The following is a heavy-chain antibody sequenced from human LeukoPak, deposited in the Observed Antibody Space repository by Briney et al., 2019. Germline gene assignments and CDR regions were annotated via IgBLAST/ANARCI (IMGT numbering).Heavy chain of an antibody. Sequence: SETLSLTCTVSGGSISSSSYYWGWIRQPPGKGLEWIGSIYYSGSTYYNPSLKSRVTISVDTSKNQFSLKLSSVTAADTAAYYCARHINDYYDSSGYLDYWGQGTLVTVSS. CDR1: GGSISSSSYY. CDR2: IYYSGST. CDR3: ARHINDYYDSSGYLDY. D-gene: IGHD3-22*01. J-gene: IGHJ4*02. V-gene: IGHV4-39*01.